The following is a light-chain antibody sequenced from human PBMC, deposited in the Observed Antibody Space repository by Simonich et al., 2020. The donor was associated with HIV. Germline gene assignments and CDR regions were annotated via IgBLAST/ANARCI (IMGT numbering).Light chain of an antibody. Sequence: SYELTQPPSVSVSPGQTARITCSGDELPKKYAYWYQQKSGQAHGMVIYEDSKRTTGIPERFSGSSSGTMATLTISGAQVEDEADYYCYSTDSSGNHRVFGGGTKLTVL. CDR3: YSTDSSGNHRV. CDR1: ELPKKY. J-gene: IGLJ3*02. CDR2: EDS. V-gene: IGLV3-10*01.